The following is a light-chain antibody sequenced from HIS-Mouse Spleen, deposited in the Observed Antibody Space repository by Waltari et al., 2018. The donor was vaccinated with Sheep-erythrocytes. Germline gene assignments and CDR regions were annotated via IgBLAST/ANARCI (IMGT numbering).Light chain of an antibody. CDR3: CSYAGSSTPWV. Sequence: QSALTQPVSVSGSPGQSITISCTGTSSDVGSYNLVSLYQQHPGKAPKLMIYEGSKRPSGVSNRFSGSKSGNTASLTISGLQAEDEADYYCCSYAGSSTPWVFGGGTKLTVL. CDR1: SSDVGSYNL. V-gene: IGLV2-23*01. J-gene: IGLJ3*02. CDR2: EGS.